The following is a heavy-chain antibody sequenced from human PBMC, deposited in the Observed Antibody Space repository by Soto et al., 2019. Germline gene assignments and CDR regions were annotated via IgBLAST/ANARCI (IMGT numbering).Heavy chain of an antibody. CDR2: ISHSGST. Sequence: QVQLQESGPGLVKPSGTLSITCAVSGGSISSSNWWIWVRQPPGKGLEWIGEISHSGSTNINPSLKRRVTMSVDKSKNPVSLKLTSVTAEDTDVYYCARSGGYRYGDSWGQGTLVTVSS. CDR3: ARSGGYRYGDS. J-gene: IGHJ5*01. CDR1: GGSISSSNW. D-gene: IGHD5-18*01. V-gene: IGHV4-4*02.